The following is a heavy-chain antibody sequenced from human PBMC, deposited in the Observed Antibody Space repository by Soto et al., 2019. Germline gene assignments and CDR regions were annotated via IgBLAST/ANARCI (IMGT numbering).Heavy chain of an antibody. CDR3: VPVGSTPYYYYGMDV. D-gene: IGHD1-26*01. J-gene: IGHJ6*02. CDR2: MNPNSGNT. Sequence: ASVKVSCKASGYPFPSSDINWVRQATGQGLEWMGWMNPNSGNTGYAQKFQGRVTMTRDTSTNTAYMELSSLRSEDTAVYYCVPVGSTPYYYYGMDVWGQGTTVTVSS. V-gene: IGHV1-8*01. CDR1: GYPFPSSD.